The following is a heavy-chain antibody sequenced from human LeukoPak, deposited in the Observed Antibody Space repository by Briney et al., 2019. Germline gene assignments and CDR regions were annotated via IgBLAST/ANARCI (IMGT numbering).Heavy chain of an antibody. CDR1: GGSFSGYY. D-gene: IGHD6-19*01. Sequence: SETLSLTCAVYGGSFSGYYWSWIRQPPGKGLEWIGEINHSGSTNYNPSLKSRVTISVDTSKNQFSLKLSSVTAADTAVYYCARGSSSGWNYYYYYGMDVWGQGTTVTVSS. V-gene: IGHV4-34*01. CDR2: INHSGST. CDR3: ARGSSSGWNYYYYYGMDV. J-gene: IGHJ6*02.